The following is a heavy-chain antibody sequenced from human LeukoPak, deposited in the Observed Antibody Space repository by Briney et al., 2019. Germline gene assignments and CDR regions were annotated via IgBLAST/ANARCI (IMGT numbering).Heavy chain of an antibody. CDR1: GGSISSYY. D-gene: IGHD3-10*01. Sequence: KPSETLSLTCTVSGGSISSYYWSWIRQPPGKGLKWIGNIYYSGYTTYSPSLRSRVTISVDTSKNQFSLKLMSVTAADTAVYYCARDSGTTGEVKFDPWGQGTLVTVSS. CDR3: ARDSGTTGEVKFDP. J-gene: IGHJ5*02. CDR2: IYYSGYT. V-gene: IGHV4-59*12.